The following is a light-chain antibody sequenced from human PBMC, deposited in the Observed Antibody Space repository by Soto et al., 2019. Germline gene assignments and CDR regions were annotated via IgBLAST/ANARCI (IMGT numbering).Light chain of an antibody. CDR1: SNDVGGYNY. Sequence: QSALTQPASVSGSPGQSITISCTGSSNDVGGYNYVSWYQQHPGQAPKLIIYEVSDRPSGVSPRFSGSKSGNTASLTISGLQVEDEAVYFCTSYTSTIPYVFGSGTKVTVL. J-gene: IGLJ1*01. CDR3: TSYTSTIPYV. CDR2: EVS. V-gene: IGLV2-14*01.